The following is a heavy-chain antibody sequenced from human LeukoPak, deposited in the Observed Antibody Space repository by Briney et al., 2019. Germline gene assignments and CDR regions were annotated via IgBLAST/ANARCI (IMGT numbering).Heavy chain of an antibody. CDR3: ARGQRRHIDMAPSFDY. J-gene: IGHJ4*02. V-gene: IGHV3-48*01. CDR1: GFIFSSYS. D-gene: IGHD5-24*01. CDR2: ISSSSSTI. Sequence: ARGSLRLSCAASGFIFSSYSMNWVRQAPGKGLEWVSYISSSSSTIYYADSVKGRFTISRDNAKNSLYLQMNSLRADDTAVYSCARGQRRHIDMAPSFDYWGQGTLVTVSS.